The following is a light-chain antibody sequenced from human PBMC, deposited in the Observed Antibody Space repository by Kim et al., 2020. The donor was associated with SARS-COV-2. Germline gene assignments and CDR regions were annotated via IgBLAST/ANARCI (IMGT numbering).Light chain of an antibody. V-gene: IGKV1-39*01. Sequence: DIQMTQSPSSLSASVGDRVTITCRASQDISRYLNWYQQKPGKAPKLLIYTASSLQSGVPSRFTGSGSETDFTLTISSLQPGDLATNYCQRTYSASRTFGQGTKGDIK. CDR1: QDISRY. J-gene: IGKJ1*01. CDR2: TAS. CDR3: QRTYSASRT.